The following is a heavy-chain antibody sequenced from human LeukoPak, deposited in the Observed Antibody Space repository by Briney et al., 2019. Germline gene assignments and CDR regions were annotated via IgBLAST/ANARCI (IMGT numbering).Heavy chain of an antibody. D-gene: IGHD5-18*01. CDR2: ISGSGGST. J-gene: IGHJ4*02. Sequence: GGSLRLSCAASGFTFSSYAMSWVRQAPGKGLEWVSAISGSGGSTYYADSVKGRFTISRDNSENIVYLQMYNLRVEDTAVYYCAGRPTGYSSGYIHWGQGTLVTVSS. CDR3: AGRPTGYSSGYIH. CDR1: GFTFSSYA. V-gene: IGHV3-23*01.